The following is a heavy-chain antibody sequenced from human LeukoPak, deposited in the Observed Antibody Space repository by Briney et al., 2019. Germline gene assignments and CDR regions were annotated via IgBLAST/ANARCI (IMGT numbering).Heavy chain of an antibody. D-gene: IGHD3-10*01. CDR2: IYYSGST. CDR3: ARHILGGWSGELLGLFDY. J-gene: IGHJ4*02. V-gene: IGHV4-39*01. Sequence: SETLSLTCTVSGGSISSSSYYWGWIRQPPGKGLEWIGSIYYSGSTYYNPSLKSRVTISVDTSKNQFSLKLSSVTAAATAVYYCARHILGGWSGELLGLFDYWGQGTLVTVSS. CDR1: GGSISSSSYY.